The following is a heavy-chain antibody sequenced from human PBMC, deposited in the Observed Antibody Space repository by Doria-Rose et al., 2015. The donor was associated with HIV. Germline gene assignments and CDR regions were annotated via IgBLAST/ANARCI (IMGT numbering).Heavy chain of an antibody. V-gene: IGHV2-26*01. Sequence: QITLKESGPVLVKPTETLTLTCTVSGVSLSSPGMGVSWIRQRPGKVLEWLANMFSDDERSYKASLKSRLTISRCTSKSQVLLTMTDMDPVDTATYYCARIKSSRWYHKYYFDFWGQGTLVIVSA. J-gene: IGHJ4*02. CDR3: ARIKSSRWYHKYYFDF. CDR1: GVSLSSPGMG. D-gene: IGHD6-13*01. CDR2: MFSDDER.